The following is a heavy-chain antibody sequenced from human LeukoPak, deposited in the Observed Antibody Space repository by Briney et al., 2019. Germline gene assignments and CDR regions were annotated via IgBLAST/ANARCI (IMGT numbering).Heavy chain of an antibody. CDR1: GDSITGGSFY. CDR3: ARVVGNTNFDS. J-gene: IGHJ4*02. Sequence: SETLSLTCTVSGDSITGGSFYWGWIRHSPGKGLEWIGSIYYSGNIYNNPSLKSRVTVSIDTSQNRFSLKLKSVTAADTAVYYCARVVGNTNFDSWGQGALVTVSS. CDR2: IYYSGNI. D-gene: IGHD2-21*01. V-gene: IGHV4-39*07.